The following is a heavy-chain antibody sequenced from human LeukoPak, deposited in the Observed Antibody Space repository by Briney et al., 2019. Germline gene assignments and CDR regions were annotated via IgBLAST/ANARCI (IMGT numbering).Heavy chain of an antibody. CDR3: ARRPFRMVRGVSPPFDY. CDR1: GGSISSSSYY. CDR2: IYYSGST. V-gene: IGHV4-39*01. D-gene: IGHD3-10*01. Sequence: KASETLSLTCTVSGGSISSSSYYWGWIRQPPGKGLEWIGSIYYSGSTYYNPSLKSRVTISVDTSKNQFSLKLSSVTAADTAVYYCARRPFRMVRGVSPPFDYWGQGTLVTVSS. J-gene: IGHJ4*02.